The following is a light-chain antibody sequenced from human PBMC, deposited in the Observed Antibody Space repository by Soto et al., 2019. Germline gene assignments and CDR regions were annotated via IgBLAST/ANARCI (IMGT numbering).Light chain of an antibody. CDR1: QSLVHSDGNTY. J-gene: IGKJ4*01. Sequence: EIALTQSPLSSPVTLGQPASISCRSSQSLVHSDGNTYLSWFQQRPGQPPKLLIYKVSSRFSGVPYRFSGSGAGTDFTLEISRVEADDVGIYFCMQAAQFPLTFGGGTKVEIK. CDR2: KVS. V-gene: IGKV2-24*01. CDR3: MQAAQFPLT.